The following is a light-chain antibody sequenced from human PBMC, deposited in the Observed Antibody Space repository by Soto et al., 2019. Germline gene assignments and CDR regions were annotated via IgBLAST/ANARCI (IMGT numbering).Light chain of an antibody. CDR3: QQEGSSPPWT. J-gene: IGKJ1*01. CDR2: GAS. Sequence: EIVLTQSPGTLSLSPGERATLSCRASQSVSSSYLAWYQQKPGQAPRLLIYGASSSATGIPDRFSGSGSGTDFTLTISRLEPGDFAVYYCQQEGSSPPWTFGQGTKVDIK. CDR1: QSVSSSY. V-gene: IGKV3-20*01.